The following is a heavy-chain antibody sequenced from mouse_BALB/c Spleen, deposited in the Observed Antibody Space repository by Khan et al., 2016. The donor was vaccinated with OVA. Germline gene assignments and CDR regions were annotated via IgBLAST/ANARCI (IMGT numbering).Heavy chain of an antibody. CDR2: ISSGGHYT. D-gene: IGHD1-2*01. CDR1: GFTFSSYG. V-gene: IGHV5-6*01. Sequence: EVELVESGGDLVKPGGSLKLSCAASGFTFSSYGMSWVRQTPDKRLEWVATISSGGHYTYFPDSVRGRFTISRDNAKNTLYLQMSSLKSEDTAMYYCARTITAAKGDYCARDYWGQGTSVTVSS. CDR3: ARTITAAKGDYCARDY. J-gene: IGHJ4*01.